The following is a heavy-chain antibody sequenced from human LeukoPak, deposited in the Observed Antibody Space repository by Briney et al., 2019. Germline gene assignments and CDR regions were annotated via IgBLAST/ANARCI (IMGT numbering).Heavy chain of an antibody. J-gene: IGHJ4*02. CDR3: ARGGYSSGWYPLVGPRDY. CDR1: GFTFNNYN. Sequence: GGSLKPSCAASGFTFNNYNMNWVRQAPGRALEWVSSITSSGTYIFYADSVKGRFTISSDNARNSLYLQMNSLGPEDTAVYYCARGGYSSGWYPLVGPRDYWGQGTLVTVSS. V-gene: IGHV3-21*01. CDR2: ITSSGTYI. D-gene: IGHD6-19*01.